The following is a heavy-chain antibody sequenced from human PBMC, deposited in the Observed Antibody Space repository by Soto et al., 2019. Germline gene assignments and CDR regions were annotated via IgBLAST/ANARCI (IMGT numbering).Heavy chain of an antibody. Sequence: SETLSLTCTVSGASISSYYWSWIRQPPGKGLEWIGYIYYSGGTNYSPSLKSRVTISVDTSKNQLSLKLTSVTAADTAVYYCARQDFYALGSYGSLDSWGQGTLVTVSS. CDR2: IYYSGGT. D-gene: IGHD3-10*01. CDR1: GASISSYY. CDR3: ARQDFYALGSYGSLDS. V-gene: IGHV4-59*08. J-gene: IGHJ4*02.